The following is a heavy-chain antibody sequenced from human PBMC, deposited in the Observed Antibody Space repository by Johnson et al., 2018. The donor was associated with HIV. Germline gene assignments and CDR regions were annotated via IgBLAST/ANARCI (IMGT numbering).Heavy chain of an antibody. CDR3: ARGRIAARPI. D-gene: IGHD6-6*01. V-gene: IGHV3-23*04. J-gene: IGHJ3*02. Sequence: VQLVESGGGLVQPGGSLRLSCAASGFTFNNYAMSWVRQAPGKGLHWVSSISGSGDSTYYADSVKGRFTISRDNAKNSLYLQMNSLRAEDTAVYYCARGRIAARPIWGQGTMVTVSS. CDR2: ISGSGDST. CDR1: GFTFNNYA.